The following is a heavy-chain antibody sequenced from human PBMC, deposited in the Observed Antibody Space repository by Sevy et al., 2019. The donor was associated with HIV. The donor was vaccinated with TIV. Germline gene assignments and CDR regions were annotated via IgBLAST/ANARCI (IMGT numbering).Heavy chain of an antibody. Sequence: GGSLRLSCAASGFTFSSYWMSWVRQAPGKGLEWVANIKQDGSEKYYVDSVKGRFTISRDNAKNSLYLQMNSLRAEDTAVYYCARNGGSYYRYFDLWGRGTLVTVSS. CDR3: ARNGGSYYRYFDL. CDR1: GFTFSSYW. CDR2: IKQDGSEK. J-gene: IGHJ2*01. V-gene: IGHV3-7*01. D-gene: IGHD1-26*01.